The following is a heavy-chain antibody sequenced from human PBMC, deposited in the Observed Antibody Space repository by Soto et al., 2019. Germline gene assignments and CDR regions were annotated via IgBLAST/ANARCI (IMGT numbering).Heavy chain of an antibody. CDR3: AREDDAGDRDYYGLDV. CDR1: GGSISSEYFH. D-gene: IGHD2-21*02. J-gene: IGHJ6*02. V-gene: IGHV4-30-4*08. CDR2: IHYTGSI. Sequence: QVQLQQSGPGLVEPSQTLSLTCAVSGGSISSEYFHWTWIRQPPGKGLEWIGYIHYTGSIMYNPSFKSRLTMAVDTTKNQFSLQLTSASAADTAVYFCAREDDAGDRDYYGLDVWGQGTTVTVSS.